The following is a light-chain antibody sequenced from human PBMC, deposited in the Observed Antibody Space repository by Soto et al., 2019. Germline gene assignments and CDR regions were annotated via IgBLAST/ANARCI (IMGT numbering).Light chain of an antibody. CDR2: GAS. Sequence: EILMTQSPTTLSVSPGERVTLSCRASQDIRRSLAWYQQKPGQAPRLLSYGASIRATGVPATFSGSGSGTEFTLSISSLQSEHLGVYYCQQDSSWPLTFGGGTKVDI. J-gene: IGKJ4*01. V-gene: IGKV3-15*01. CDR3: QQDSSWPLT. CDR1: QDIRRS.